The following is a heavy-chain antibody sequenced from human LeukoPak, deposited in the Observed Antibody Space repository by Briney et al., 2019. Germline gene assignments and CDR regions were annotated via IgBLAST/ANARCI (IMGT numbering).Heavy chain of an antibody. Sequence: PSETLSLTCAVYGGSFSGYYWSWIRQPPGKGLEWIGEINHSGSTNYNPSLKSRVTISVDTSKNQFSLKLSSVTAADTAVYYCARRLLGRGNGGQPGGRGAFDIWGQGTMVTVSS. CDR2: INHSGST. V-gene: IGHV4-34*01. CDR3: ARRLLGRGNGGQPGGRGAFDI. J-gene: IGHJ3*02. CDR1: GGSFSGYY. D-gene: IGHD4-23*01.